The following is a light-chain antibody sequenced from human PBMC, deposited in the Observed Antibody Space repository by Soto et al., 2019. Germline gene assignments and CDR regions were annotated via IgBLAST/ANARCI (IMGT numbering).Light chain of an antibody. CDR1: QSISNF. CDR2: AAS. J-gene: IGKJ2*01. Sequence: DIKMNQSPSALSASLGDRVTITCRASQSISNFLNWFQHKPGKAPKVLISAASTLQSGVPSRFSGSGSGTDFTLTISRLEPEDFAVFFCQQYDSSPYTFGQGAKVDIK. CDR3: QQYDSSPYT. V-gene: IGKV1-39*01.